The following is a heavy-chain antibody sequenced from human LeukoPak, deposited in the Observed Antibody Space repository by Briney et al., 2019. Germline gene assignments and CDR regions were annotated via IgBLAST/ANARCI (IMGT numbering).Heavy chain of an antibody. CDR3: ARATTAHQRPLDY. V-gene: IGHV4-34*01. D-gene: IGHD1-26*01. CDR1: GGSFSGYY. J-gene: IGHJ4*02. Sequence: PSETLSLTCAVYGGSFSGYYWSWIRQPPGKGLEWIGEINHSGSTNYNPSLKSRVTISVDTSKNQFSLKLSSVTAADTAVYYCARATTAHQRPLDYWGQRTLVTVSS. CDR2: INHSGST.